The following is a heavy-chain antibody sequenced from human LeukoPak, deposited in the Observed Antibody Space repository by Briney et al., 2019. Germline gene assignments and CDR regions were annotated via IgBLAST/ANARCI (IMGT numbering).Heavy chain of an antibody. CDR3: ARRKHYDSSGYCFDY. CDR2: INWNGGST. Sequence: RSGGSLRLSCAASGFTFDDYGMSWVRQAPGKGLEWVSGINWNGGSTGYADSVKGRFTISRDNAKNSLYLQMNSLRAEDTAVYYCARRKHYDSSGYCFDYWGQGTLVTVSS. V-gene: IGHV3-20*04. D-gene: IGHD3-22*01. J-gene: IGHJ4*02. CDR1: GFTFDDYG.